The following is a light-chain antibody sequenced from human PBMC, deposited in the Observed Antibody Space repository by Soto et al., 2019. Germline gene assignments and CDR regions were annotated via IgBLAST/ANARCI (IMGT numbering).Light chain of an antibody. J-gene: IGKJ2*01. V-gene: IGKV3-20*01. CDR2: GAS. CDR3: QQYGDSPPEYT. Sequence: VLTQSPGTLSLSPGERATLSCRASESIVNNNLAWYQQKPGQAPRLLISGASNKATGVPDRFSGSGSGSDFTLTIDRLGPEDFAVFYCQQYGDSPPEYTFGQGTKLEIK. CDR1: ESIVNNN.